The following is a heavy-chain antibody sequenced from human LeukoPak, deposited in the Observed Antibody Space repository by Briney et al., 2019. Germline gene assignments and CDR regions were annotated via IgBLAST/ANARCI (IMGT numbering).Heavy chain of an antibody. CDR1: GGSISSGSYY. Sequence: PSQTLSLTCTVSGGSISSGSYYWSWIRQPPGKVLEWIGYIYYSGSTNYNPSLKSRVTISVDTSKNQFSLKLSSVTAADTAVYYCARHASYDSSGYLYYFDYWGQGTLVTVSS. CDR2: IYYSGST. CDR3: ARHASYDSSGYLYYFDY. J-gene: IGHJ4*02. V-gene: IGHV4-61*01. D-gene: IGHD3-22*01.